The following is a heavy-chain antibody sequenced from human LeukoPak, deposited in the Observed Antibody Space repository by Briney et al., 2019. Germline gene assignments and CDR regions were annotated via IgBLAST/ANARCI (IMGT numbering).Heavy chain of an antibody. V-gene: IGHV3-13*01. Sequence: GGSLRLSCAASGFTFSDYDMHWVRQARGKGLEWVSAIGTAGDTYYTGSVKGRFTISRENAKNSLYLQMNSLRAGDTAVYYCARVAKERVGGVYYFDYWGQGTLVTVSS. J-gene: IGHJ4*02. D-gene: IGHD1-1*01. CDR3: ARVAKERVGGVYYFDY. CDR1: GFTFSDYD. CDR2: IGTAGDT.